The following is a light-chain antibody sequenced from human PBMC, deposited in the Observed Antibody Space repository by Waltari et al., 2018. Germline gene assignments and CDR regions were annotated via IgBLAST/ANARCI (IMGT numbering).Light chain of an antibody. CDR2: AAS. V-gene: IGKV1-6*01. CDR3: QQGNLYPWT. CDR1: QDIGDN. Sequence: AIQMTQSPSSLSASVGDRVTIACRASQDIGDNLGWYQQKPGKAPQLLIYAASILQNGVPPRFSGSGSGTDFTLTISSLQPDDSATYFCQQGNLYPWTFGQGTKLEIK. J-gene: IGKJ2*02.